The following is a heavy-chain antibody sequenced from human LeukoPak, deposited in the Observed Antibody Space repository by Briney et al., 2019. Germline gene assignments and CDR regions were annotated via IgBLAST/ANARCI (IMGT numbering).Heavy chain of an antibody. D-gene: IGHD6-19*01. CDR1: GFTFDDYA. CDR3: AKSSSGWYRDAFDI. J-gene: IGHJ3*02. CDR2: ISWNSGSI. Sequence: GGSLRLSCAASGFTFDDYAMHWVRQAPGKGLEWASGISWNSGSIGYADSVKGRFTISRDNAKNSLYLQMSSLRAEDMALYYCAKSSSGWYRDAFDIWGQGTMVTVSS. V-gene: IGHV3-9*03.